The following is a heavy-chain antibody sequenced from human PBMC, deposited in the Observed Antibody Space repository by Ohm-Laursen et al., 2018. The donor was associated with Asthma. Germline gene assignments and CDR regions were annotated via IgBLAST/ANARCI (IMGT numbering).Heavy chain of an antibody. Sequence: GTLSLTCNVSGGSINNFYWHWIRQPPGKGLEWIGYIHDSGNTQYNPSLKSRVTISLDTSKRQFSLSLNSASAADTAVYYCAKAHGSGSNEYYYYGMDVWGQGTTVTVSS. CDR1: GGSINNFY. CDR3: AKAHGSGSNEYYYYGMDV. D-gene: IGHD3-10*01. CDR2: IHDSGNT. V-gene: IGHV4-59*01. J-gene: IGHJ6*02.